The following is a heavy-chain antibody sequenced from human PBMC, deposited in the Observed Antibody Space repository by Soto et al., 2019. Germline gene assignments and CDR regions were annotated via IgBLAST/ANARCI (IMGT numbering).Heavy chain of an antibody. CDR3: ARSVAVPGAHIDY. CDR1: GDSTINSY. J-gene: IGHJ4*02. Sequence: PSETLSLTCIVSGDSTINSYWSWIRQSPGKGLEWLGYVYYTGSTNYSPSLRSRVSISVDTSKNEFSLRLSSVTAADTAVYFCARSVAVPGAHIDYWGQGTQVTLSS. V-gene: IGHV4-59*01. CDR2: VYYTGST. D-gene: IGHD6-19*01.